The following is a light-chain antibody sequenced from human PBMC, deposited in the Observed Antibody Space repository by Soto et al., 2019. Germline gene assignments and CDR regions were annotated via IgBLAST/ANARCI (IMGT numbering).Light chain of an antibody. Sequence: EIVMTQSPATLSVSPGERATLSCRASQSVSSNLAWYQQKPGQAPRLLIYGASTRATGIPARFSGSGSGTEFTLTISSLHSEDFAFYYCQQYNNWPYTFGQGTKLEIK. CDR3: QQYNNWPYT. V-gene: IGKV3-15*01. CDR2: GAS. CDR1: QSVSSN. J-gene: IGKJ2*01.